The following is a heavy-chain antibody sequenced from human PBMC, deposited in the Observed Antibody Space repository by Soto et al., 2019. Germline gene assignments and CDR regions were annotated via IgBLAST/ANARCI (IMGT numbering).Heavy chain of an antibody. J-gene: IGHJ4*02. CDR1: GSTITAYG. Sequence: QVQLVQSGDEVKQPGASVKVSCKASGSTITAYGISWVRQAPGQGLEWMAWISSHNGNTYYAQNLQGRVTMTTDTSTSTAYMELRSLRSDDMAVYYCASSSIAAAGPFDYWGQGALVTVSS. CDR3: ASSSIAAAGPFDY. CDR2: ISSHNGNT. D-gene: IGHD6-13*01. V-gene: IGHV1-18*03.